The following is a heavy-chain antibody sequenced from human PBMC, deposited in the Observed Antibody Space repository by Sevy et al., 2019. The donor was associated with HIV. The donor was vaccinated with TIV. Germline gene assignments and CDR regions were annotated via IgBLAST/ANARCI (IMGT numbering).Heavy chain of an antibody. CDR2: LSFGCGEI. CDR1: GFTFSKYS. Sequence: GGSLRLSCAASGFTFSKYSMSWVRQPPGKGLEWVSTLSFGCGEINYADSVKGRFTISRDNSKSSVYLQINNLRPEDTAVYYCAREGCTKPHDYWGQGTLVTVYS. V-gene: IGHV3-23*01. CDR3: AREGCTKPHDY. J-gene: IGHJ4*02. D-gene: IGHD2-8*01.